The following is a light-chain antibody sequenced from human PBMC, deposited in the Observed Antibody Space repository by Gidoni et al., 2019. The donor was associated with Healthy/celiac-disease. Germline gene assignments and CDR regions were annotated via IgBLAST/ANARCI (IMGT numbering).Light chain of an antibody. CDR3: QKYNNWPPELT. V-gene: IGKV3-15*01. CDR2: GAS. CDR1: QSVSSN. J-gene: IGKJ4*01. Sequence: EIVMTHSPATLSVSPGERATLPYRSMQSVSSNLAWYQQKPGQAPRLLIYGASTSATGIPATWSGSRSGTEFTLTISSLQYEDFAVYYCQKYNNWPPELTFGGGTKVEIK.